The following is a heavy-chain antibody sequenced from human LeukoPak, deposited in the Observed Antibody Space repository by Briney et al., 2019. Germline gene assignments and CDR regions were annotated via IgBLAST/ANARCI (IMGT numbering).Heavy chain of an antibody. CDR3: ARVRHYYGSGTHFSFDY. CDR1: GYTFTAYG. J-gene: IGHJ4*02. CDR2: ISVYKSNT. Sequence: ASVKVSCKASGYTFTAYGVSWVREAPGQGLEWMGWISVYKSNTEYAQKFQGRVTMTTDTSTKTAYMELTSLKSDDTAVYYCARVRHYYGSGTHFSFDYWGQGTLITVSA. D-gene: IGHD3-10*01. V-gene: IGHV1-18*04.